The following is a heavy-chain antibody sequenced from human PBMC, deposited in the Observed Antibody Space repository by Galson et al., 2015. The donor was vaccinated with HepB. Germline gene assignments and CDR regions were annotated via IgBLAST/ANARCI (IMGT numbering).Heavy chain of an antibody. Sequence: SVKVSCKASGYTFTSYAMHWVRQAPGQRLEWMGWINAGNGNTKYSQKFQGRVTITRDTSASTAYMELSSLRSEDTAVYYCARDRSVGYCSGGSCDTPFDYWGQGTLVTVSS. CDR3: ARDRSVGYCSGGSCDTPFDY. D-gene: IGHD2-15*01. CDR1: GYTFTSYA. J-gene: IGHJ4*02. CDR2: INAGNGNT. V-gene: IGHV1-3*01.